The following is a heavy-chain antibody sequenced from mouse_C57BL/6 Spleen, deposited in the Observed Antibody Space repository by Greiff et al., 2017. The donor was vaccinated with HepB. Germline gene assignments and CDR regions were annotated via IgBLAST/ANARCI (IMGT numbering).Heavy chain of an antibody. Sequence: QVQLKQPGAELVKPGASVKLSCKASGYTFTSYWMHWVKQRPGQGLEWIGMIHPNSGSTNYNEKFKSKATLTVAKSSSTAYMQLSSLTSEDSAVYYCARGDYYYVFAYWGQGTLVTVSS. CDR2: IHPNSGST. CDR3: ARGDYYYVFAY. J-gene: IGHJ3*01. CDR1: GYTFTSYW. V-gene: IGHV1-64*01. D-gene: IGHD2-4*01.